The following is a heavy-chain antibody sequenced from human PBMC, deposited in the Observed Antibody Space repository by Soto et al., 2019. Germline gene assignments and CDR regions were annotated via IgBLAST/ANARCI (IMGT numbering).Heavy chain of an antibody. CDR1: GGTFSSYA. CDR2: IIPIFGTA. CDR3: ARGHNHYYDSSGYWYSSFDY. D-gene: IGHD3-22*01. Sequence: SVKVSCKASGGTFSSYAIGWVRQAPGQGLEWMGGIIPIFGTANYAQKFQGRVTITADESTSTAYMELSSLRSEDTAVYYCARGHNHYYDSSGYWYSSFDYWGQGTLVTVSS. V-gene: IGHV1-69*13. J-gene: IGHJ4*02.